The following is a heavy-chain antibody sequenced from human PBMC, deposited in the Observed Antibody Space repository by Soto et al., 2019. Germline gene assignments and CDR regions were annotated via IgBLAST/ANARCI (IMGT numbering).Heavy chain of an antibody. CDR1: GGSISSYY. D-gene: IGHD5-18*01. J-gene: IGHJ4*02. Sequence: SETLSLTCTVSGGSISSYYWSWIRQPPGKGLEWIGYIYYSGSTNYNPSLKSRVTISVDTSKNQFSLKLSSVTAADTAVYYCARDGGLDTGFDYWGQGTLVTVSS. CDR3: ARDGGLDTGFDY. CDR2: IYYSGST. V-gene: IGHV4-59*01.